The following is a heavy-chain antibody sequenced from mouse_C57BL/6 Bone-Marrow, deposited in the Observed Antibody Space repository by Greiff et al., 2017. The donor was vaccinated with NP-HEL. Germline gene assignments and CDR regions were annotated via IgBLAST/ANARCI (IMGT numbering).Heavy chain of an antibody. V-gene: IGHV5-6*01. Sequence: EVQLVESGGDLVKPGGSLTLSCAASGFTFSSYGMSWVRQTPDKRLEWVATISSGGSYTYYPDSVKGRFTISRDNAKNTLYLQMSSLKSEDTAMYYGARHGPVDYWGQGTTLTVSS. CDR1: GFTFSSYG. CDR2: ISSGGSYT. CDR3: ARHGPVDY. J-gene: IGHJ2*01.